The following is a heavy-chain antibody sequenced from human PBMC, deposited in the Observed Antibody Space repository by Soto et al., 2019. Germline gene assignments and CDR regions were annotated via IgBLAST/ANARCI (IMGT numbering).Heavy chain of an antibody. CDR1: GGSISSGGYY. D-gene: IGHD2-21*02. Sequence: SETLSLTCTVSGGSISSGGYYWSWIRQHPGKGLEWIGYIYYSGSSYYNPSLKSRVTISVDTSRNQFSLKLSSVTAAGTAVYYCARAMVVTQNWFDPWGQGTLVTVSS. J-gene: IGHJ5*02. CDR2: IYYSGSS. V-gene: IGHV4-30-4*08. CDR3: ARAMVVTQNWFDP.